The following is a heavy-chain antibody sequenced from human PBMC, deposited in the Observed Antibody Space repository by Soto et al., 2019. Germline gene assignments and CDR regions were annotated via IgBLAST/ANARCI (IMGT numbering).Heavy chain of an antibody. D-gene: IGHD3-16*01. CDR3: TKASLWGGDGYNSYYYNAMDV. J-gene: IGHJ6*02. CDR2: INSSSSYT. CDR1: GLTISDYY. V-gene: IGHV3-11*05. Sequence: GGSLRLSCAASGLTISDYYMSWIRQAPGKGLEWVSYINSSSSYTNYADSVKGRFTISRDNAKNSLYLQINSLRPEDTALYYCTKASLWGGDGYNSYYYNAMDVWGQGTTVTVSS.